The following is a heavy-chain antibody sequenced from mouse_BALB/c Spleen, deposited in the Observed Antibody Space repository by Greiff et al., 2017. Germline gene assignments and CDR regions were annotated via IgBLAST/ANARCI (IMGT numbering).Heavy chain of an antibody. D-gene: IGHD2-10*02. Sequence: QVQLQQPGAELVMPGASVKMSCKASGYTFTDYWMHWVKQKPGQGLEWIGAIDTSDSYTSYNQKFKGKATLTVDESSSTAYMQLSSLTSEDSAVYYCAAYGNDWAWFAYWGQGTLVTVAA. CDR3: AAYGNDWAWFAY. V-gene: IGHV1-69*01. CDR1: GYTFTDYW. J-gene: IGHJ3*01. CDR2: IDTSDSYT.